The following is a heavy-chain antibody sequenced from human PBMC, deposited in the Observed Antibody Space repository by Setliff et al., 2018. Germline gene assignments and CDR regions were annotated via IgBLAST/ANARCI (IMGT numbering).Heavy chain of an antibody. Sequence: SETLSLTCAVYGGSFSGYYWSWIRQPPGKGLEWIGEINHSGSTNYNPSLKSRVTISVDTSKSQFSLKLSSVTAADTAVYYCASERESASRQTYFDSWGQGTLVTVSS. CDR3: ASERESASRQTYFDS. V-gene: IGHV4-34*01. J-gene: IGHJ4*02. D-gene: IGHD2-15*01. CDR2: INHSGST. CDR1: GGSFSGYY.